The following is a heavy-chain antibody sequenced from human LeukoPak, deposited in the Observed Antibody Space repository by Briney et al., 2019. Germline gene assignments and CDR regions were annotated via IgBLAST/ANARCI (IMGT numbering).Heavy chain of an antibody. Sequence: SETLSLTCTVSGGSISSYYWSWIRQPAGKGLEWIGRIYTSGSTNYNPSLKSRVTMSVDTSKNQFSLKLTSVTAADMAVYYCARALLAYGSGSYGGWFDPWGQGTLVTVSS. J-gene: IGHJ5*02. V-gene: IGHV4-4*07. CDR1: GGSISSYY. CDR2: IYTSGST. D-gene: IGHD3-10*01. CDR3: ARALLAYGSGSYGGWFDP.